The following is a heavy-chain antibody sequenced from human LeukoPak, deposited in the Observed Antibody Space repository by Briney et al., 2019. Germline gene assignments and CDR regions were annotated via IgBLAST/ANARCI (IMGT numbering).Heavy chain of an antibody. D-gene: IGHD3-16*02. CDR2: ISGSGGST. J-gene: IGHJ4*02. CDR3: AKWGRRSDYVWGSYRSPDY. V-gene: IGHV3-23*01. CDR1: GFTFSSYA. Sequence: PGGSLRLSCVASGFTFSSYAMSWVRQAPGKGLEWVSAISGSGGSTYYADSVKGRFTISRDNSKNTLYLQMNSLRAEDTAVYYCAKWGRRSDYVWGSYRSPDYWGQGTLVTVSS.